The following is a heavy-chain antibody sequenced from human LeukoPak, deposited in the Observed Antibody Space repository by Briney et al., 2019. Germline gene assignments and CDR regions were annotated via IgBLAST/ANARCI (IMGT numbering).Heavy chain of an antibody. CDR3: ARGRWQWLVTYYFDY. CDR2: INHSGST. Sequence: PSETLSFTCAVYGGSFSGYYWSWIRQPPGKGLEWIGEINHSGSTNYNPSLKSRVTISVDTSKNQFSLKLSSVTAADTAVYYCARGRWQWLVTYYFDYWGQGTLVTVSS. D-gene: IGHD6-19*01. CDR1: GGSFSGYY. J-gene: IGHJ4*02. V-gene: IGHV4-34*01.